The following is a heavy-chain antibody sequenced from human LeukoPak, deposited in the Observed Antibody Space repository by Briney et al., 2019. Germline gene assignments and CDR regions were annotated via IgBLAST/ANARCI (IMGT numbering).Heavy chain of an antibody. CDR1: GFTFSSYS. Sequence: GGSLRLSCAASGFTFSSYSMNWVRQAPGKGLEWVSSISSSSSYIYYADSAKGRFTISRDNAKNSLYLQMNSLRAEDTAVYYCASPTSYSSNFDYWGQGTLVTVSS. CDR3: ASPTSYSSNFDY. V-gene: IGHV3-21*01. J-gene: IGHJ4*02. CDR2: ISSSSSYI. D-gene: IGHD6-13*01.